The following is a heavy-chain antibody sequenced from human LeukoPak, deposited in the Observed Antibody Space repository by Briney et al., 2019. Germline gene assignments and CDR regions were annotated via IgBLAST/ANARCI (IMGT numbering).Heavy chain of an antibody. CDR3: ARGGGSWYMDV. Sequence: SETLSLTCAVYGGSFSGYYWMWIRQPPGKGLEWIGEINHSGNTNYNPSLKGRVTTSVDTSKNQFSLNLSSVTAADTAVYYCARGGGSWYMDVWGKGTTVTASS. CDR2: INHSGNT. V-gene: IGHV4-34*01. CDR1: GGSFSGYY. J-gene: IGHJ6*03.